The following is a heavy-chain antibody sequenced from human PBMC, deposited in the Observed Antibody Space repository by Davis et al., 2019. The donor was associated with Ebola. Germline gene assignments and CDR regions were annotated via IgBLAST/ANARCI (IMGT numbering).Heavy chain of an antibody. D-gene: IGHD3-22*01. V-gene: IGHV3-48*03. Sequence: GGSLRLSCAASGFTFSSYEMNWVRQAPGKGLEWVSYISSSGSTIYYADSVKGRFTISRDNAKNSLYLQMNSLRAEDTAVYYCARQGGYYYDSSAFLYWGQGTLVTVSS. CDR1: GFTFSSYE. J-gene: IGHJ4*02. CDR2: ISSSGSTI. CDR3: ARQGGYYYDSSAFLY.